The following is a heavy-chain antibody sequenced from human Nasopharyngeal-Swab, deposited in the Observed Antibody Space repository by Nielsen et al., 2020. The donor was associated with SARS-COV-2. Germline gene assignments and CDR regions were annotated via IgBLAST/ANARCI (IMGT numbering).Heavy chain of an antibody. CDR2: ISYDGTNK. CDR1: GFSFNSYG. D-gene: IGHD5-18*01. V-gene: IGHV3-30*18. J-gene: IGHJ4*02. Sequence: GGSLRLSCAASGFSFNSYGMHWVRQAPGKELEWVALISYDGTNKYYAESVKGRFTISRDNSKNTLYLQMNSLRAEDTAVYYCAKAGGHRIQIWPGGFEYWGQGSLVTVSS. CDR3: AKAGGHRIQIWPGGFEY.